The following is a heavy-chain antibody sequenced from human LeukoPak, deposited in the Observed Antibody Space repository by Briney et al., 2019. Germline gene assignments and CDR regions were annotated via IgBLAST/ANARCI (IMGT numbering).Heavy chain of an antibody. V-gene: IGHV4-31*03. CDR1: GGSISSGGYY. CDR3: ARGGITYYYDSSGSYPPRYDAFDI. Sequence: SETLSLTCTVSGGSISSGGYYWSWLRQHPGQGLEWIGYIYYSGSTYYNPSLKSRVTISVDTSKDQFSLKLSSATAADTAVYYCARGGITYYYDSSGSYPPRYDAFDIWGQGTMVTVSS. CDR2: IYYSGST. J-gene: IGHJ3*02. D-gene: IGHD3-22*01.